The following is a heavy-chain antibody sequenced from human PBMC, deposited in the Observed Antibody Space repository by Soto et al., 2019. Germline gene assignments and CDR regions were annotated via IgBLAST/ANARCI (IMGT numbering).Heavy chain of an antibody. Sequence: ASVKVSCKSSGYTFSGYYRHWLRQAPGQGLEWMGWINPNSGGTNYAQKFQGRVTVTRDTPTSTAYMELSRLTSDDTAVYYCARSLTEGYCTITGCYTRPLYGMDVWGQRTTVTVSS. D-gene: IGHD2-2*02. CDR3: ARSLTEGYCTITGCYTRPLYGMDV. J-gene: IGHJ6*02. CDR1: GYTFSGYY. V-gene: IGHV1-2*02. CDR2: INPNSGGT.